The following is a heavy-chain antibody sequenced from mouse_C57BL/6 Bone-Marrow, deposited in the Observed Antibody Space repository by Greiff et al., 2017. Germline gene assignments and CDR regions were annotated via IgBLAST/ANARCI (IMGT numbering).Heavy chain of an antibody. Sequence: VKVEESGPGLVQPSQSLSITCTVSGFSLTSYGVHWVRQSPGQGLEWLGVIWSGGSTDYNAAFISRLSISKDNSKSQVCFKMNSLQADDTAIYYCARPEPPYWGQGTTLTVSA. CDR2: IWSGGST. CDR1: GFSLTSYG. J-gene: IGHJ2*01. V-gene: IGHV2-2*01. CDR3: ARPEPPY.